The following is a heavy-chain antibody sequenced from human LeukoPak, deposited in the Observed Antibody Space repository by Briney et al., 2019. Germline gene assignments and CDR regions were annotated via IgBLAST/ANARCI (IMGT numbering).Heavy chain of an antibody. V-gene: IGHV1-18*01. CDR2: ISAYNGNT. D-gene: IGHD3-3*01. Sequence: ASVKVSCKASGYTFTSYGISWVRQAPGQGLEWMGWISAYNGNTNYAQKLQGRVTMTTDTSTSTAHMELRSLRSDDTAVYYCARALRIETFGVRRYYYHAMNVWGQGTTVTVSS. J-gene: IGHJ6*02. CDR1: GYTFTSYG. CDR3: ARALRIETFGVRRYYYHAMNV.